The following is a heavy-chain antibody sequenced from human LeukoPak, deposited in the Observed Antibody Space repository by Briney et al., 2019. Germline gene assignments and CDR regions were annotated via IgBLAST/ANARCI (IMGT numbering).Heavy chain of an antibody. CDR2: IYPGDSDT. CDR1: GYSFTSYW. D-gene: IGHD3-22*01. CDR3: ARNRLDSSGYKSDYYYMDV. Sequence: RGESLKISCKGSGYSFTSYWIGWVRQMPGKGLEWMGIIYPGDSDTRYSPSFQGQVTISADKSISTAHLQWSSLKASDTAMYYCARNRLDSSGYKSDYYYMDVWGKGTTVTLSS. V-gene: IGHV5-51*01. J-gene: IGHJ6*03.